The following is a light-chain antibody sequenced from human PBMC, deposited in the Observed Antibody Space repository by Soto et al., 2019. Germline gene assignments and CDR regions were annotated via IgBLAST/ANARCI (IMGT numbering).Light chain of an antibody. CDR2: GNS. V-gene: IGLV1-40*01. Sequence: QSVLTQPHSVSGAPGKRVTISCTGSSSNIGAGYDVHWYQQLPGTAPKLLIYGNSNRPSGVPDRFSGSKSGTSASLAITGFQAEDEADYYCQSYDSSLRGVVFGGGTKLTVL. CDR1: SSNIGAGYD. CDR3: QSYDSSLRGVV. J-gene: IGLJ2*01.